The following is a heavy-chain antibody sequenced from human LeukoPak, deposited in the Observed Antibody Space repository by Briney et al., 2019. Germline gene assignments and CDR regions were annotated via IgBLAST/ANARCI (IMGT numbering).Heavy chain of an antibody. CDR2: IIPIFGTA. CDR3: AREAVAGTYSFDY. D-gene: IGHD6-19*01. CDR1: GGTFSSYA. Sequence: GSSVKVSCKASGGTFSSYAIIWVRQAPGQGLEWMGGIIPIFGTAEYAQKFQGRITITADKSTSTAYMELSSLRSEDTAVYYCAREAVAGTYSFDYWGQGTLVTVSS. V-gene: IGHV1-69*06. J-gene: IGHJ4*02.